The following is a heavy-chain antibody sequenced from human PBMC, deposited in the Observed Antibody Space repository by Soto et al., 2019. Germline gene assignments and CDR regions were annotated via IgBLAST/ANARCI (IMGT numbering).Heavy chain of an antibody. CDR3: ARDPNYYDSSGYDHY. Sequence: SVKVSCKASGGTFSSYSISWVLQAPGQGLEWMGGIIPIFGTANYAQKFQGRVTITADESTSTAYMELSSLRSEDTAVYYCARDPNYYDSSGYDHYWGQGTLVTVSS. V-gene: IGHV1-69*13. J-gene: IGHJ4*02. CDR1: GGTFSSYS. CDR2: IIPIFGTA. D-gene: IGHD3-22*01.